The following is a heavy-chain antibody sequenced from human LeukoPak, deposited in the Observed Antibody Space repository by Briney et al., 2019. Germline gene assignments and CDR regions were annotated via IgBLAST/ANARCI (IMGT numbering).Heavy chain of an antibody. D-gene: IGHD3-16*01. V-gene: IGHV1-2*02. J-gene: IGHJ4*02. CDR3: AAPLLYDYFDY. CDR1: GYTFTSYD. Sequence: GASVKVSCKASGYTFTSYDINWVRQATGQGLEWMGWMNPNSGGTNYAQKFQGRVTMTRDTSISTAYMELSRLRSDDTAVYYCAAPLLYDYFDYWGQGTLVTVSS. CDR2: MNPNSGGT.